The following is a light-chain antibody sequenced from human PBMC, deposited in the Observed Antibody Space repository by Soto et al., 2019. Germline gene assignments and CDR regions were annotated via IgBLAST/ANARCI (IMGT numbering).Light chain of an antibody. CDR3: QSYDSSLSAL. V-gene: IGLV1-40*01. CDR2: GNS. Sequence: VLTQPPSVSGAPGQRVTISCTGSSSNIGAGYDIHWYQQLPGTAPKLLIYGNSNRPSGVPDRFSGSKSGTSASLAITGLQAEDEADYYCQSYDSSLSALFGGGTKLTVL. J-gene: IGLJ3*02. CDR1: SSNIGAGYD.